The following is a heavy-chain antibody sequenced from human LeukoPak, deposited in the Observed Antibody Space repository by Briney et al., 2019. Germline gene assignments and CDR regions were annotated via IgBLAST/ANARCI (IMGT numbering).Heavy chain of an antibody. D-gene: IGHD3-10*01. CDR1: GYTFTSYG. J-gene: IGHJ4*02. V-gene: IGHV1-18*01. CDR3: AREVITMVRGVVRVVYYYFDY. Sequence: GASVKVSCKASGYTFTSYGISWVRQAPGQGLEWMRWISAYNGNTNYAQKLQGRVTMTTDTSTSTAYMELRSLRSDDTAVYYCAREVITMVRGVVRVVYYYFDYWGQGTLVTVSS. CDR2: ISAYNGNT.